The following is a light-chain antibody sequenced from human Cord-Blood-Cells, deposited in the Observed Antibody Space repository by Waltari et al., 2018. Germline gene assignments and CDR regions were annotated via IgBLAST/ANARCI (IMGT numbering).Light chain of an antibody. J-gene: IGLJ1*01. CDR1: SSDVGSYNL. CDR3: CSYAGSSTFV. Sequence: QSALTQPASVSGSPGPSITISCTGTSSDVGSYNLVSWYQQPPGKAPKLMIYEGSKRPSGVSNRFSGSKPGNTASLTISGLQAEDEADYYCCSYAGSSTFVFGTGTKVTVL. CDR2: EGS. V-gene: IGLV2-23*01.